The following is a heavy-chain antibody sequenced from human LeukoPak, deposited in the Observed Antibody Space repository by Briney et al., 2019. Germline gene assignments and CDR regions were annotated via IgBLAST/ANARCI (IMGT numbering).Heavy chain of an antibody. J-gene: IGHJ4*02. CDR1: EFSVGSNY. CDR2: IYSGGST. D-gene: IGHD2-2*01. Sequence: GGSLRLSCAASEFSVGSNYMTWVRQAPGKGLEWVSLIYSGGSTYYADSVKGRFTISRDNSKNTLYLQMNSLRAEDTAVYYCAKEFVVVPAATFDYWGQGTLVTVSS. V-gene: IGHV3-53*01. CDR3: AKEFVVVPAATFDY.